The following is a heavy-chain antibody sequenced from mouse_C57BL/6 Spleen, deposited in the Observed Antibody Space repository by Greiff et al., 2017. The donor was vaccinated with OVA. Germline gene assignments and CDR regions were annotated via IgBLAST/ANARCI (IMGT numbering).Heavy chain of an antibody. V-gene: IGHV5-17*01. D-gene: IGHD1-1*01. CDR3: ARDNYYGSKYFDV. Sequence: EVMLVESGGGLVKPGGSLKLSCAASGFTFSDYGMHWVRQAPEKGLEWVAYISSGSSTIYYADTVKGRFTISRDNAKNTLFLQMTSLRSEDTAMYYCARDNYYGSKYFDVWGTGTTVTVSS. CDR1: GFTFSDYG. CDR2: ISSGSSTI. J-gene: IGHJ1*03.